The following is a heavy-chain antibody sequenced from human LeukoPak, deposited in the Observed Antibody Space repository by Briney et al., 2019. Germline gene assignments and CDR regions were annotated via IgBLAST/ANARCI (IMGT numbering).Heavy chain of an antibody. V-gene: IGHV5-51*01. CDR3: ARHRYSGSDTQGFDY. D-gene: IGHD5-12*01. CDR2: VYPSNSET. J-gene: IGHJ4*02. CDR1: GYRFTDYW. Sequence: GESLKLSCKGSGYRFTDYWIAWVRQMPGKGLEWMGIVYPSNSETRYSPSFQGQVTISADKSISTSYLQWSSLKASDTAMYFCARHRYSGSDTQGFDYWGQGTLVTVSS.